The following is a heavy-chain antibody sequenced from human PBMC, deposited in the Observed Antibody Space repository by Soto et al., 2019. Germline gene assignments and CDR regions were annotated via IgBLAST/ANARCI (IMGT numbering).Heavy chain of an antibody. D-gene: IGHD5-18*01. CDR1: GGTFSSYA. J-gene: IGHJ4*02. Sequence: GASVKVSCKASGGTFSSYAISWVRQAPGQGLEWMGGIIPIFGTANYAQKFQGRVTITADESTSTAYMELSSLRSEDTAVYYCARRVSYGYYFDYWGQGTLVTVSS. CDR3: ARRVSYGYYFDY. CDR2: IIPIFGTA. V-gene: IGHV1-69*13.